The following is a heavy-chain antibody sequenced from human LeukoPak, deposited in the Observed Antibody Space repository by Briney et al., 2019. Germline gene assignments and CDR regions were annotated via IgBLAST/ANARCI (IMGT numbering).Heavy chain of an antibody. Sequence: SVKVSCKASGFTFTSSAMQWVRQARGQRLEWVGWIVVGSGNTNYAQKFQERVTITRDMSTSTAYMELSSLRSEDTAVYYCAADGPSGYYYIDVWGKGTTVTVSS. J-gene: IGHJ6*03. CDR2: IVVGSGNT. D-gene: IGHD6-25*01. CDR3: AADGPSGYYYIDV. CDR1: GFTFTSSA. V-gene: IGHV1-58*02.